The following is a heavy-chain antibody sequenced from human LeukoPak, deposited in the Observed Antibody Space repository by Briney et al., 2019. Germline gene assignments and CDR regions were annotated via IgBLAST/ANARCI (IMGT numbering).Heavy chain of an antibody. V-gene: IGHV4-4*07. D-gene: IGHD3-10*01. J-gene: IGHJ6*03. CDR3: ARVGPVDYYGSGSYYLGYMDV. CDR2: IYTSGST. CDR1: GGSISSYY. Sequence: SETLSLTCTVSGGSISSYYWSWIRQPAGKGLEWIVRIYTSGSTNYNPSLKSRVTMSVDTSKNQFSLKLSSVTAADTAVYYCARVGPVDYYGSGSYYLGYMDVWGKGTTVTVSS.